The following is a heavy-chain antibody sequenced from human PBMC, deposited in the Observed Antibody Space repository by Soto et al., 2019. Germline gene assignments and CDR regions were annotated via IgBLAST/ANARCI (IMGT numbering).Heavy chain of an antibody. Sequence: PSQTLSLTCAISGDSVSSNSAAWNWIRQSPSRGLEWLGRTYYRSKWYNDYAVSVKSRITINPDTSKNQFSLQLNSVTPEDTAVYYCARVDCSGGSCYRKGYFDYWGQGTLVTVSS. J-gene: IGHJ4*02. CDR3: ARVDCSGGSCYRKGYFDY. D-gene: IGHD2-15*01. V-gene: IGHV6-1*01. CDR2: TYYRSKWYN. CDR1: GDSVSSNSAA.